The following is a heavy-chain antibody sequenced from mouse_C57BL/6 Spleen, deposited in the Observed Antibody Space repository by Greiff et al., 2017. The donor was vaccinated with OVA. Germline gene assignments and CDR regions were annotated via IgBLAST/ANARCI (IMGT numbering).Heavy chain of an antibody. V-gene: IGHV1-61*01. CDR2: IYPSDSET. J-gene: IGHJ1*03. CDR1: GYTFTSYW. D-gene: IGHD2-2*01. Sequence: QVQLQQPGAELVRPGSSVTLSCKASGYTFTSYWMDWVKQRPGQGLEWIGNIYPSDSETNYNQKFKDKATLTVDKSSSTAYMQLSSLTSEDSAVYYCARCGYDGYFDVWGTGTTVTVSS. CDR3: ARCGYDGYFDV.